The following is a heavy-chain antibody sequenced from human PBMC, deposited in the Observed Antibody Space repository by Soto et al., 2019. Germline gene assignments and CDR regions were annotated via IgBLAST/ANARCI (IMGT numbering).Heavy chain of an antibody. CDR1: GFTFSSYS. J-gene: IGHJ6*02. CDR2: ISSSSSYI. Sequence: PGGSLRLSCAASGFTFSSYSMNWVRQAPGKGLEWVSSISSSSSYIYYADSVKGRFTITRDNAKNSLYLQMNSLRAEDTAVYYCARDLADIVLMVYAPPPPDVWGQGTTVTVSS. V-gene: IGHV3-21*01. D-gene: IGHD2-8*01. CDR3: ARDLADIVLMVYAPPPPDV.